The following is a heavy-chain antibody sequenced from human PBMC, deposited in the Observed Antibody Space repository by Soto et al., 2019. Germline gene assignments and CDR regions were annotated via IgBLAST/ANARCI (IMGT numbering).Heavy chain of an antibody. J-gene: IGHJ4*02. Sequence: SVKVSCRASGGTFSSYAISWVRQAPGQGLEWMGGIIPIFGTANYAQKFKGRVTITATESTSTAYMELTSLSSRNTADYCCARGVPSKAGHNCFDYWGQGTLVTVSS. CDR3: ARGVPSKAGHNCFDY. V-gene: IGHV1-69*01. CDR1: GGTFSSYA. CDR2: IIPIFGTA. D-gene: IGHD4-4*01.